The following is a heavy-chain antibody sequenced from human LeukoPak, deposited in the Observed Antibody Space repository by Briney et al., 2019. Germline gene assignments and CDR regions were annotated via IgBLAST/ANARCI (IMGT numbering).Heavy chain of an antibody. CDR2: ISSSSSYI. CDR1: GFTFSSYS. D-gene: IGHD6-13*01. V-gene: IGHV3-21*01. CDR3: ARVTPSAAAGTDY. J-gene: IGHJ4*02. Sequence: GGSLRPSCAASGFTFSSYSTNWVRQAPGKGLEWVSSISSSSSYIYYADSVKGRFTISRDNAKSSLYLQMNSLRAEDTAVYYCARVTPSAAAGTDYWGQGTLVTVSS.